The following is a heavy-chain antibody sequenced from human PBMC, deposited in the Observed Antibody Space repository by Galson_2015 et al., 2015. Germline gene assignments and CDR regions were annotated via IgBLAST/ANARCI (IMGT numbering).Heavy chain of an antibody. D-gene: IGHD2-21*01. CDR3: AKRSGGNGGDFDY. Sequence: LRLSCAASGFTFWSYAMRWVRQAPGKGLEWVSGISDNGGSTYYADSVKGRFTISRDNSKNTLYLQMNSLRVEDTAVYYCAKRSGGNGGDFDYWGQGTLVTVSS. CDR2: ISDNGGST. V-gene: IGHV3-23*01. J-gene: IGHJ4*02. CDR1: GFTFWSYA.